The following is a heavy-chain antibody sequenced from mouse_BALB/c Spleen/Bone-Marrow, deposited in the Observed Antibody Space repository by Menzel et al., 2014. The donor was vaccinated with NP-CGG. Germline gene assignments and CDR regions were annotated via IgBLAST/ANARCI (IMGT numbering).Heavy chain of an antibody. V-gene: IGHV14-3*02. J-gene: IGHJ4*01. CDR3: AEITTAAYYVMDY. Sequence: VQLQQSGAELVKPGASVKLSCTASGFNIKDTYIHWVKQRPEQGLEWIGRIDPANGNTKYDPKFQGKATITADTSSNPAYLQLSSLTSEDTAVYSCAEITTAAYYVMDYWGQGTSVTVST. CDR2: IDPANGNT. CDR1: GFNIKDTY. D-gene: IGHD1-2*01.